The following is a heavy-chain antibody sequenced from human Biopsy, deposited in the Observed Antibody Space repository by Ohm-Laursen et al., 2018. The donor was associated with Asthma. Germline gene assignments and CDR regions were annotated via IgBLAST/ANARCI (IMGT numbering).Heavy chain of an antibody. J-gene: IGHJ4*01. CDR3: AKSADYYDSTDYLDF. D-gene: IGHD3-22*01. Sequence: SLRLSCAAFGFSFDDCVMHWVRQAPGKGLEWVSSISWNSGNIDYAVSVKGRFTISRDNAKNSLYLQMQSLRPEDTAFYYCAKSADYYDSTDYLDFWGRGTLVTVSS. V-gene: IGHV3-9*01. CDR1: GFSFDDCV. CDR2: ISWNSGNI.